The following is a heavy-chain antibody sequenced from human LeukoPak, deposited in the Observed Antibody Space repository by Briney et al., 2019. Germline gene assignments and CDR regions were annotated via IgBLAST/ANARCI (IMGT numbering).Heavy chain of an antibody. V-gene: IGHV3-23*01. J-gene: IGHJ4*02. Sequence: GGSLRLSCAASGFTFNNFAMSWVRQAPGKGLEWVSGISGSGGSTYYADSVKGRFTISRDNSKNTLYLQMNSLRAEDTAVYYCAKSLYYYDSSGYAPFDYWGQGTLVTVSS. CDR2: ISGSGGST. D-gene: IGHD3-22*01. CDR1: GFTFNNFA. CDR3: AKSLYYYDSSGYAPFDY.